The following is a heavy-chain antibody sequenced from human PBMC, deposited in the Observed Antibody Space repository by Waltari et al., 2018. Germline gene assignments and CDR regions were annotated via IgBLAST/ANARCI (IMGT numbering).Heavy chain of an antibody. J-gene: IGHJ6*03. Sequence: QVQLPESGPGLVKPSETLSLTCTVSGGSISSYYWRCIRQPAGKGREWSGRIYTSGSTNYNPSLKSRVTMSVDTSKNQFSLKLSSVTAADTAVYYCARSEPYYYDSSGYLGYYYYMDVWGKGTTVTISS. CDR1: GGSISSYY. D-gene: IGHD3-22*01. V-gene: IGHV4-4*07. CDR3: ARSEPYYYDSSGYLGYYYYMDV. CDR2: IYTSGST.